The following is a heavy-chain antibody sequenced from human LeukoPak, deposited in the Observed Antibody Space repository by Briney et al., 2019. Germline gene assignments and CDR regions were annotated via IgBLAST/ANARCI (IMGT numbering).Heavy chain of an antibody. J-gene: IGHJ4*02. CDR1: GFTFSSYA. V-gene: IGHV3-23*01. D-gene: IGHD2-21*01. Sequence: PGGSLRLSCAASGFTFSSYAMSWVRQAPGKGLEWVSAISGSGGSTYYADSVKGRFTISRDNSKNTLYLQMNSLRAEDTAVYYCAKSVDNCGGDCYDPSYHDYWGQGTLVTVSS. CDR2: ISGSGGST. CDR3: AKSVDNCGGDCYDPSYHDY.